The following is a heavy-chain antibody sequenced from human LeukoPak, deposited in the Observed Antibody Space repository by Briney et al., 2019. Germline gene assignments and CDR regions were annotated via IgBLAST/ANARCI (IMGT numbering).Heavy chain of an antibody. V-gene: IGHV4-59*01. J-gene: IGHJ5*02. CDR2: IYYSGST. Sequence: PSETLSLTCTVSGGSISSYYWSWIRQPPGKGLEWIGYIYYSGSTDYNPSLKSRVTISVDTSKNQFSLKLSSVTAADTAVYYCARAHYDFWSGLNWFDPWGQGTLVTVSS. D-gene: IGHD3-3*01. CDR1: GGSISSYY. CDR3: ARAHYDFWSGLNWFDP.